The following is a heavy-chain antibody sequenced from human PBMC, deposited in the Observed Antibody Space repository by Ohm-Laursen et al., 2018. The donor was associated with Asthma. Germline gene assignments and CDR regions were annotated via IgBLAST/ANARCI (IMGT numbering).Heavy chain of an antibody. CDR1: GLPSSNFW. CDR3: ATNLPYEAENY. Sequence: SLRLSCSASGLPSSNFWMSWVRQAPGKGLEWVANIYPDGGEKYYVDSVDGRFTISRDNAKNSLYLQMNSLRAEDTAVYYCATNLPYEAENYWGQGTLVTVSS. J-gene: IGHJ4*02. V-gene: IGHV3-7*05. CDR2: IYPDGGEK. D-gene: IGHD3-16*01.